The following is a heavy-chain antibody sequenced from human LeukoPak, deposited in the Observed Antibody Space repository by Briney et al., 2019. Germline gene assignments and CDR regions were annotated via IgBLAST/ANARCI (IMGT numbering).Heavy chain of an antibody. J-gene: IGHJ5*02. CDR2: INHSGST. Sequence: SETLSLTCAVYGGSFSGYYWSWVRQPPGKGLEWIGEINHSGSTNYNPSLKSRVTISVDTSKNQFSLKLTSVTAADTAVYYCASRYVSSEVVIIPTAKTSWFDPWGQGTLVTVSS. CDR1: GGSFSGYY. CDR3: ASRYVSSEVVIIPTAKTSWFDP. V-gene: IGHV4-34*01. D-gene: IGHD3-3*01.